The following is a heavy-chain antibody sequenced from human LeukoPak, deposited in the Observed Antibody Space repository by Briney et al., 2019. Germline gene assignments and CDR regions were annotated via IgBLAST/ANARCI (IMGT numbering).Heavy chain of an antibody. CDR3: ARGDSSSWYRFDY. CDR2: INPNSGGT. J-gene: IGHJ4*02. Sequence: ASVKVSCKASGYTFTGYYMHWVRQAPGQGLEWMGWINPNSGGTNYAQEFQGRVTMTRDTSISTAYMELSRLRSDDTAVYYCARGDSSSWYRFDYWGQGTLVTVSS. CDR1: GYTFTGYY. V-gene: IGHV1-2*02. D-gene: IGHD6-13*01.